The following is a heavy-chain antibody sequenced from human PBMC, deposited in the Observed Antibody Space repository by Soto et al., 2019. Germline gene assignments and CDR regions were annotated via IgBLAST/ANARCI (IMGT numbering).Heavy chain of an antibody. CDR1: GFTFSSYG. Sequence: QVQLVESGGGVVQPGRSLRLSCAASGFTFSSYGMHWVRQAPGKGLEWVAGISYDGSNKDYADSVKGRFTISRDNSKNTLYLQMNSLRAEDTAVYYCATVKQQLVGLDVWGQGTTVTVSS. V-gene: IGHV3-30*03. D-gene: IGHD6-13*01. CDR2: ISYDGSNK. CDR3: ATVKQQLVGLDV. J-gene: IGHJ6*02.